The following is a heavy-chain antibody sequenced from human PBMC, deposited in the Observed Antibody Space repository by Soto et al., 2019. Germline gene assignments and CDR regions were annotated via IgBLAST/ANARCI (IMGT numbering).Heavy chain of an antibody. CDR2: ISYDGSNK. CDR1: GFTFSSYG. V-gene: IGHV3-30*18. D-gene: IGHD6-13*01. J-gene: IGHJ4*02. Sequence: QVQLVESGGGVVQPGRSLRLSCTASGFTFSSYGMHWVRQAPGKGLEWVAVISYDGSNKYYADSVKGRFTISRDNSKNTLYLQMNSLRAEDTAVYYCAKDFGQQLTYFDYWGQGTLVTISS. CDR3: AKDFGQQLTYFDY.